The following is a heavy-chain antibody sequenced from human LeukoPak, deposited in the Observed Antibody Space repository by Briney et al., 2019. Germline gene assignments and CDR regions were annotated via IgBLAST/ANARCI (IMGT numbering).Heavy chain of an antibody. V-gene: IGHV4-59*08. D-gene: IGHD6-19*01. Sequence: SETLSLTCTVSGGSISSYYWSWIRQPPGKGLEWIGYIYYSGSTNYNPSLKSRVTISVDTSKNQFSLKLSSVTAADTAVYYCARHVSSGWYRGIFDYWGQGTLVTVSS. CDR3: ARHVSSGWYRGIFDY. CDR2: IYYSGST. CDR1: GGSISSYY. J-gene: IGHJ4*02.